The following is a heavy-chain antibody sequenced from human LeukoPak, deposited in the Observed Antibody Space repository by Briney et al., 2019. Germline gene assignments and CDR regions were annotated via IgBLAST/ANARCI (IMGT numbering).Heavy chain of an antibody. J-gene: IGHJ4*02. D-gene: IGHD6-19*01. Sequence: SETLSLTCTVSGGSISDYYWRWIRQPPGKELEWIGNIYYSGSTNYNPSLKSRVTISVDTSKNQFSLRLSSVTAADTAVYYCASNKGQWLFSDWGQGTLVTVSS. CDR3: ASNKGQWLFSD. V-gene: IGHV4-59*08. CDR2: IYYSGST. CDR1: GGSISDYY.